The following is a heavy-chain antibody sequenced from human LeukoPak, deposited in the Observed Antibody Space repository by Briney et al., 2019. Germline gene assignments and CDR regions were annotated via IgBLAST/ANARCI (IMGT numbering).Heavy chain of an antibody. Sequence: PSETLSLTCTVSGGSISGTYYWSWLRQPPGKGLEWIGYIYYTGTTDSNPSLKSRVTISLDTSKNQFSLNLSSVTAADTAVYYCAIRWVYDKRAFDAWGQGTMVTVSS. J-gene: IGHJ3*01. CDR1: GGSISGTYY. CDR3: AIRWVYDKRAFDA. CDR2: IYYTGTT. V-gene: IGHV4-59*08. D-gene: IGHD3-16*01.